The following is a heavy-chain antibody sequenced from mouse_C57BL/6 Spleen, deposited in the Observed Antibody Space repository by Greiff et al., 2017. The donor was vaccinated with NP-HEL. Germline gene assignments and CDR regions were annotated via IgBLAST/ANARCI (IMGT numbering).Heavy chain of an antibody. V-gene: IGHV1-81*01. CDR3: ARGGYGSSPYYFDY. CDR1: GYTFTSYG. Sequence: QVQLKQSGAELARPGASVKLSCKASGYTFTSYGISWVKQRTGQGLEWIGEIYPRSGNTYYNEKFKGKATLTADKSSSTAYMELRSLTSEDSAVYFCARGGYGSSPYYFDYWGQGTTLTVSS. J-gene: IGHJ2*01. CDR2: IYPRSGNT. D-gene: IGHD1-1*01.